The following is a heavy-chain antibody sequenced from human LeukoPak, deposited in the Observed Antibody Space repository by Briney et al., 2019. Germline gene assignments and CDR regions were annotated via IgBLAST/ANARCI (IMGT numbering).Heavy chain of an antibody. CDR3: ARGPSGWNDYYYYYMDV. J-gene: IGHJ6*03. CDR2: MNPNSGNT. CDR1: GYTFTSYD. D-gene: IGHD6-19*01. V-gene: IGHV1-8*01. Sequence: ASVKVSCKASGYTFTSYDINWVRHATGQGLEWMGWMNPNSGNTGYAQKFQGRVTMTRNTSISTAYMELSSLRSEDTAVYYCARGPSGWNDYYYYYMDVWGKGTTVTVSS.